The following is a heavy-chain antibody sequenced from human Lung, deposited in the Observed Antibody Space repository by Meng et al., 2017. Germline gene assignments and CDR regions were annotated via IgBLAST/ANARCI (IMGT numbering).Heavy chain of an antibody. CDR1: GDNFPDYG. J-gene: IGHJ4*02. CDR2: IDPKSGDT. V-gene: IGHV1-2*06. D-gene: IGHD6-13*01. CDR3: ARDEDISAAGKLFGDY. Sequence: QVQLVQCGAEVKKPVASVKVPCKPSGDNFPDYGLHWVRRAPGQGLEWMGRIDPKSGDTHYAQRFQGRVTMTGDTSISTAYMELSGLRSDDTAMYYCARDEDISAAGKLFGDYWGQGTLVTVSS.